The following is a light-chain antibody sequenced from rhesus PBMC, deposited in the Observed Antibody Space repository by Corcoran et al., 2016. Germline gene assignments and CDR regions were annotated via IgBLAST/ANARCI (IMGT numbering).Light chain of an antibody. CDR2: KAS. CDR1: QGISSW. V-gene: IGKV1-22*01. Sequence: DIQMTQSPSSLSASVGDKVTITCRASQGISSWLAWYQQKPGKAPKLLIYKASSLQSGVPSRFGGSGSGTDFTLTISSLQPEDFATYYCLQYSSSPPFTFGPGTKLDIK. J-gene: IGKJ3*01. CDR3: LQYSSSPPFT.